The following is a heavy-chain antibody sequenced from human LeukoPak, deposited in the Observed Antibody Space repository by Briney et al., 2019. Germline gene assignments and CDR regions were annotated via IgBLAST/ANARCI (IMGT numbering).Heavy chain of an antibody. CDR2: IYTSGST. D-gene: IGHD3-10*01. CDR3: ARAHYYGSGSSFYYYYYMDV. J-gene: IGHJ6*03. Sequence: PSETLSLTCTVSGGSTSSYYWSWIRQPAGKGLEWIGRIYTSGSTNYNPSLKSRVTMSVDTSKNQFSLKLSSVTAADTAVYYCARAHYYGSGSSFYYYYYMDVWGKGTTVTVSS. CDR1: GGSTSSYY. V-gene: IGHV4-4*07.